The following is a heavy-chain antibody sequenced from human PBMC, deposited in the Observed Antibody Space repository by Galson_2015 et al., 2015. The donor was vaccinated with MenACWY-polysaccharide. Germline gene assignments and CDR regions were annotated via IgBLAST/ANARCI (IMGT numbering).Heavy chain of an antibody. CDR3: ARHRRCSGGSCYSPFDY. D-gene: IGHD2-15*01. CDR2: GST. J-gene: IGHJ4*02. V-gene: IGHV4-39*01. Sequence: GSTYYNPSLKSRVTISVDTSKNQFSLKLSSVTAADTAVYYCARHRRCSGGSCYSPFDYWGQGTLVTVS.